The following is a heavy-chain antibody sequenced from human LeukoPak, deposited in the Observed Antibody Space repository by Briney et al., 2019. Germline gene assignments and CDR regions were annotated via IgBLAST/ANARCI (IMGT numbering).Heavy chain of an antibody. D-gene: IGHD4-17*01. V-gene: IGHV4-39*01. CDR2: IYYSGST. CDR1: GGSISSSSYS. J-gene: IGHJ4*02. Sequence: PSETLSLTCTVSGGSISSSSYSWGWIRQPPGKGLEWIGSIYYSGSTYYNPSPKSRVTISVDTSKNQFSLKLSSVTAADTAVYYCASPHGDGEIDYWGQGTLVTVSS. CDR3: ASPHGDGEIDY.